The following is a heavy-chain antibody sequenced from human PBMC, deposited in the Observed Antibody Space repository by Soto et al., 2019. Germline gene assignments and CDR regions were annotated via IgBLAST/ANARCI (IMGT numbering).Heavy chain of an antibody. CDR3: AKDKSPYCTNGVCCFDY. CDR1: GFTFSSYA. J-gene: IGHJ4*02. D-gene: IGHD2-8*01. V-gene: IGHV3-23*01. CDR2: ISGSGGST. Sequence: GGSLRLSCAASGFTFSSYAMSWVRQAPGKGLEWVSAISGSGGSTYYADSVKGRFTISRDNSKNTLYLQMNSLRAEDTAVYYCAKDKSPYCTNGVCCFDYWGQGTLVTVSS.